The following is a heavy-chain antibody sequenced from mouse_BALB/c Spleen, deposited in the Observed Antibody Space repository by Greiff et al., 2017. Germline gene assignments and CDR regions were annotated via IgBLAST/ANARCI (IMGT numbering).Heavy chain of an antibody. J-gene: IGHJ3*01. CDR3: ANYGSSFAWFAY. V-gene: IGHV1S56*01. Sequence: VMLVESGPELVKPGASVRISCKASGYTFTSYYIHWVKQRPGQGLEWIGWIYPGNVNTKYNEKFKGKATLTADKSSSTAYMQLSSLTSEDSAVYFCANYGSSFAWFAYWGQGTLVTVSA. CDR1: GYTFTSYY. D-gene: IGHD1-1*01. CDR2: IYPGNVNT.